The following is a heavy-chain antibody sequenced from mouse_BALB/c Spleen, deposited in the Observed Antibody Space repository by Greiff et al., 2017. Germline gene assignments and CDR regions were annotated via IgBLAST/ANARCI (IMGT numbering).Heavy chain of an antibody. CDR2: IWTGGGT. D-gene: IGHD1-1*01. J-gene: IGHJ1*01. CDR3: VRDKIYYYGSTWYFDV. V-gene: IGHV2-9-2*01. CDR1: GFSLTSYD. Sequence: VKLVESGPGLVAPSQSLSITCTVSGFSLTSYDISWIRQPPGKGLEWLGVIWTGGGTNYNSAFMSRLSISKDNSKSQVFLKMNSLQTDDTAIYYCVRDKIYYYGSTWYFDVWGAGTTVTVSS.